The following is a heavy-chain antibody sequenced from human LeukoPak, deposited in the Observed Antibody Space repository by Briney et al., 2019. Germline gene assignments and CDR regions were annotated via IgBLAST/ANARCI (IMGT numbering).Heavy chain of an antibody. CDR3: ARAVESWFDP. Sequence: SETLSLTCAVSGGSISSGGYSWSWIRRPPGKGLEWIGYIYHSGSTYYNPSLKSRVTISVDRSKNQFSLKLSSVTAADTAVYYCARAVESWFDPWGQGTLVTVSS. V-gene: IGHV4-30-2*01. CDR1: GGSISSGGYS. J-gene: IGHJ5*02. CDR2: IYHSGST.